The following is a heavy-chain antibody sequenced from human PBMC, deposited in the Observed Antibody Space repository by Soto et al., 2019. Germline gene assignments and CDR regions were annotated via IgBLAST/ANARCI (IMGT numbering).Heavy chain of an antibody. V-gene: IGHV3-30-3*01. Sequence: QVQLVESGGGVVQPGRSLRLSCAASGFTFSSYAMHWVRQAPGKGLEWVAVISYDGSNKYYADSVKGRFTISRDNSKNTVYLQMNSLRAEDTAVYYCARDRLRLLRQDQFGYYYYGMDVWGQGTTVTVSS. CDR3: ARDRLRLLRQDQFGYYYYGMDV. J-gene: IGHJ6*02. CDR2: ISYDGSNK. CDR1: GFTFSSYA. D-gene: IGHD3-16*01.